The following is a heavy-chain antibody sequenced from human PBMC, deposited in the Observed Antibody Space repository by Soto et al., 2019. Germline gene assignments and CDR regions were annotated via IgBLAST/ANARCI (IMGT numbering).Heavy chain of an antibody. D-gene: IGHD1-26*01. CDR3: ASAPSRPGEPIWAAFDF. CDR1: GGSISSYY. Sequence: QVHLQESGPGLVKPSETLSLTCTVSGGSISSYYWSGIRQPAGKGLEWIGRIYASGITNYNPSLKSRINMSIDTSKNQFSLKLSSVTAADTDVYYCASAPSRPGEPIWAAFDFWGQGTMVTVSS. V-gene: IGHV4-4*07. CDR2: IYASGIT. J-gene: IGHJ3*01.